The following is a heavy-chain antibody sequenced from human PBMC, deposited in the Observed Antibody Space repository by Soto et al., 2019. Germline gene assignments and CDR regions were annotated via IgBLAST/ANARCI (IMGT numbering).Heavy chain of an antibody. CDR2: ISAYNGNT. Sequence: ASVKVSCKASGYTFTSYGISWVRQAPGQGLEWMGWISAYNGNTNYAQKLQGRVTMTTDTSTSTAYMELRSLRSDDTAVYYCERDREELRYFDWPCFDYWGQGTLVTVAS. CDR3: ERDREELRYFDWPCFDY. J-gene: IGHJ4*01. D-gene: IGHD3-9*01. V-gene: IGHV1-18*01. CDR1: GYTFTSYG.